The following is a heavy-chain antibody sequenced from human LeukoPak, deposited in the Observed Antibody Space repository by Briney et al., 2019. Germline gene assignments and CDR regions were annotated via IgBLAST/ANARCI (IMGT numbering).Heavy chain of an antibody. CDR3: AKPNYYDSSGYYYMPWFDP. D-gene: IGHD3-22*01. CDR1: GFTFSSYG. CDR2: IRYDGSNK. Sequence: PGGSLRLSCAASGFTFSSYGMHWVRQAPGKGLEWVAFIRYDGSNKYYADSVKGRFTISRDNSKNTLYLQMNSLRAEDTAVYYCAKPNYYDSSGYYYMPWFDPWGQGTLVTVSS. J-gene: IGHJ5*02. V-gene: IGHV3-30*02.